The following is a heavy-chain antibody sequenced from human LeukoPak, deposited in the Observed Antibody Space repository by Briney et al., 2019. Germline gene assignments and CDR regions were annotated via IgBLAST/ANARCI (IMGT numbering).Heavy chain of an antibody. Sequence: GGSLRLSCAASGFTFSSLWMSWVRQAPGRGPEWVANINQDGGTTYYVASVKSRFTISRDNAKNSLSLQMSSLRAEDTAVYYCTKDRQGPNQYHMDVWGKGTTVTVSS. CDR2: INQDGGTT. V-gene: IGHV3-7*01. CDR1: GFTFSSLW. J-gene: IGHJ6*03. CDR3: TKDRQGPNQYHMDV.